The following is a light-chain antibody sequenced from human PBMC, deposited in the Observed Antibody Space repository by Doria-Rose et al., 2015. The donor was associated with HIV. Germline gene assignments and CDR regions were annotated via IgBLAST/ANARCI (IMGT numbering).Light chain of an antibody. CDR1: QSLLYTSKNY. Sequence: DIRLTQSPEPLGMSLGERATLNCKSNQSLLYTSKNYLAWYQQKPRQPPKLLIYWASTRQSRVPARFSGSGSGTDFTLTISSLEAEDVAVYYCQQYYDTPSFSPGTTVDIK. J-gene: IGKJ3*01. CDR2: WAS. V-gene: IGKV4-1*01. CDR3: QQYYDTPS.